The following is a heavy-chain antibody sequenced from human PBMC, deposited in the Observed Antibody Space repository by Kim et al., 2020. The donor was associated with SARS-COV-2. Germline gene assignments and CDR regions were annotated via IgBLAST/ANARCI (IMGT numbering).Heavy chain of an antibody. D-gene: IGHD3-10*01. CDR2: IYYGGST. CDR3: SRHASGSGSNGLAP. J-gene: IGHJ5*02. V-gene: IGHV4-59*08. CDR1: GGYIGGYY. Sequence: SETLSLTCTVSGGYIGGYYWSWLRQAPGKGLEWIGYIYYGGSTKYNPSLESRVTISRDASKNEVSLRLSAVTAADAAMYYCSRHASGSGSNGLAPWGPGT.